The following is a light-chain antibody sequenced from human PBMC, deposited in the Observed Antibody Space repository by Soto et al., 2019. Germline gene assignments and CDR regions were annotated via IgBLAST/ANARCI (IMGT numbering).Light chain of an antibody. V-gene: IGLV2-14*03. CDR3: SSYTTFRTLD. J-gene: IGLJ2*01. Sequence: QSVLTQPASVSGSPGQSITITCTGTSSDIGAYNYVSWYQHHPGKAPKLMIYDVSDRPSGVSDRFSGSKSGNTASLTISGLQAEDEAEYYCSSYTTFRTLDFGGGTKLTVL. CDR1: SSDIGAYNY. CDR2: DVS.